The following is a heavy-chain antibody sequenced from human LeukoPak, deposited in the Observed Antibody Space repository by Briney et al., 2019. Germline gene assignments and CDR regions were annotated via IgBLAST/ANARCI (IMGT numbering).Heavy chain of an antibody. D-gene: IGHD4-17*01. CDR2: ISHSGSA. CDR3: ARHRLSGSTVTFFDI. CDR1: GGSLSGYY. V-gene: IGHV4-59*08. Sequence: SETLSLTCTVSGGSLSGYYWSWIRQPPGKGLEWIGFISHSGSAYYNTSLNSRVTISLDTSKNQFSLILRSVTATDTAIYYCARHRLSGSTVTFFDIWGQGTLVTVSS. J-gene: IGHJ4*02.